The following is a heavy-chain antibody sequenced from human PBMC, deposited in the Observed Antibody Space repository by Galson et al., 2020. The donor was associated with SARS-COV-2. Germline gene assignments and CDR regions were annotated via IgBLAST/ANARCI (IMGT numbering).Heavy chain of an antibody. CDR1: GFTFSNHA. Sequence: GGSLRLSCAASGFTFSNHAIHWVRQAPGKGLEWVAQIFYDGSDKYYVDSVKGRFTISRDSSKNMVYLQMNNLKVDDTAVYYCARDGQLSSGCAFDYWGQGTLVTVSS. D-gene: IGHD6-19*01. V-gene: IGHV3-33*01. J-gene: IGHJ4*02. CDR3: ARDGQLSSGCAFDY. CDR2: IFYDGSDK.